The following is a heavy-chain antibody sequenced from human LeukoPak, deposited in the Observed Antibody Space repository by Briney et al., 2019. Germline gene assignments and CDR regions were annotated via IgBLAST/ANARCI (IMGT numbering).Heavy chain of an antibody. CDR2: ISGTGGST. Sequence: PGGSLRLSCAASGFTFNTYVMSWVRQAPGKGLEWVSGISGTGGSTYYADSVKGRFTISRDNSKNTLYLQMNSLRAEDTAVYYCAKAFAGSGSQLDYWGQGTLVTVSS. V-gene: IGHV3-23*01. CDR1: GFTFNTYV. J-gene: IGHJ4*02. D-gene: IGHD3-10*01. CDR3: AKAFAGSGSQLDY.